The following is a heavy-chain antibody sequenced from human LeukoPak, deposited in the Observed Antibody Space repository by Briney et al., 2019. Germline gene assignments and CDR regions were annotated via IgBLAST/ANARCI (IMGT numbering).Heavy chain of an antibody. CDR3: ARDSGPYGDYHDYYYGMDV. J-gene: IGHJ6*02. Sequence: GGSLRLSCAASGFTFSSYALLWVRQAPGKGLEWVAVIWYDGSNKYYADSVKGRFTISRDNSKNTLYLQMNSLRAEDTAVYYCARDSGPYGDYHDYYYGMDVWGQGTTVTVSS. V-gene: IGHV3-33*08. CDR1: GFTFSSYA. CDR2: IWYDGSNK. D-gene: IGHD4-17*01.